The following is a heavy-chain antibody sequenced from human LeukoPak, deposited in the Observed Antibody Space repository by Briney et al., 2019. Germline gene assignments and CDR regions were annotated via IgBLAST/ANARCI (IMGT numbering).Heavy chain of an antibody. D-gene: IGHD5-24*01. J-gene: IGHJ4*02. Sequence: GGSLRLSCGASGFTFRNYAMHWVRQAPGKGLEWVAIISFDGNNIQFGDSVRGRFTISRVNPKNTVFLQMNSLRGDDTAVYYCVKGGDGSIPFDYWGQGTLVTVSS. V-gene: IGHV3-30*18. CDR2: ISFDGNNI. CDR1: GFTFRNYA. CDR3: VKGGDGSIPFDY.